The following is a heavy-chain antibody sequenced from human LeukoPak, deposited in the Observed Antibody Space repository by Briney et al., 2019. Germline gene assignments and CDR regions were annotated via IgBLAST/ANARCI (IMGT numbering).Heavy chain of an antibody. CDR3: ARVHRRYRYGSYYFDY. Sequence: SETLSLTCAVYGGSFSGYYWSWIRQPPGKGLEWIGEINHSGSTNYNPSLKSRVTISVDTSKNQFSLKLSSVTAADTAVYYCARVHRRYRYGSYYFDYWGQGTLVTVSS. J-gene: IGHJ4*02. D-gene: IGHD5-18*01. CDR1: GGSFSGYY. CDR2: INHSGST. V-gene: IGHV4-34*01.